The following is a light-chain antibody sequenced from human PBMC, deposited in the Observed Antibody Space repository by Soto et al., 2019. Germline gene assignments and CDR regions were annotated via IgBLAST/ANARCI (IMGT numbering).Light chain of an antibody. V-gene: IGKV1-12*01. CDR3: QQANSFPFT. Sequence: DIQMTQSPSSVSASVGDRVTITCRASQFIASWVAWYQQRPGKAPKLLISAASSLQGGVPSRFSGSGSGTDFTLTISGLQAEDFATYYCQQANSFPFTFGPGTKVDI. J-gene: IGKJ3*01. CDR2: AAS. CDR1: QFIASW.